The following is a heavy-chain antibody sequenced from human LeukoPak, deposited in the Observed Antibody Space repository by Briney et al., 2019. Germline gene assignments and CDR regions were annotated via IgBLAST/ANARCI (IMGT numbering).Heavy chain of an antibody. D-gene: IGHD3-9*01. Sequence: GGSLRLSCAASGFTFSSYSMNWVRQAPGKGLEWVSAISGSGGSTYYADSVKGRFTISRDNSKNTLYLQMNSLRAEDTAVYYCAKGPLRYFDWLLDYWGQGTLVTVSS. CDR3: AKGPLRYFDWLLDY. J-gene: IGHJ4*02. V-gene: IGHV3-23*01. CDR1: GFTFSSYS. CDR2: ISGSGGST.